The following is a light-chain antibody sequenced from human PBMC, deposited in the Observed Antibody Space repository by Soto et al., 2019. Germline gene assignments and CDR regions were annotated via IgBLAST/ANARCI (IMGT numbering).Light chain of an antibody. Sequence: LAQPASVSGSPGQSITISCTGTSRDIGGYNLVSWYQQHPGRAPKLMIYEGNKRPSRVSNRFSASKSGNTAALTISGLQDEDGADYYCCSYAGFSSVVFGSGTKVTVL. J-gene: IGLJ1*01. CDR2: EGN. V-gene: IGLV2-23*03. CDR3: CSYAGFSSVV. CDR1: SRDIGGYNL.